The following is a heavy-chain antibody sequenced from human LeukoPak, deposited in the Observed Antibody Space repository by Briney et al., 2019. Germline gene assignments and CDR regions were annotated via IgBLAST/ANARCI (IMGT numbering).Heavy chain of an antibody. CDR2: IWYDGSNK. J-gene: IGHJ4*02. Sequence: QSGRSLRLSCAASGFTFSSYGMHWVRQAPGKGLEWVAVIWYDGSNKYYADSVKGRFTISRDNSKNTLYLQMNSLRAEDTAVYYCAREHSSSWYDYWGQGTLVTVSS. CDR3: AREHSSSWYDY. V-gene: IGHV3-33*01. CDR1: GFTFSSYG. D-gene: IGHD6-13*01.